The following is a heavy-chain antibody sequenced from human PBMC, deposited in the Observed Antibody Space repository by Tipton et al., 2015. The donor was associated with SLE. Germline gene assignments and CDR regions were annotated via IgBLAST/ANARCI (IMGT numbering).Heavy chain of an antibody. CDR3: AKDKGVGY. D-gene: IGHD1-26*01. CDR2: ISYDGSNK. Sequence: SLRLSCAASGFTFSSYAMHWVRQAPGKGLEWVAVISYDGSNKYYADSVKGRFTISRDNSKNTLYLQMNSLRAEDTAVYYCAKDKGVGYWGQGTLVTVSS. J-gene: IGHJ4*02. CDR1: GFTFSSYA. V-gene: IGHV3-30-3*01.